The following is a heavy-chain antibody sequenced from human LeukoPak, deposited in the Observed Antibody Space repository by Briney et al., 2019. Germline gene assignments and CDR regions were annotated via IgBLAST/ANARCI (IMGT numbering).Heavy chain of an antibody. D-gene: IGHD3-9*01. J-gene: IGHJ4*02. V-gene: IGHV3-7*01. CDR3: ARGTSPFLTDFDY. Sequence: GGSLRLSCAASGFTFSNAWMNWVRQAPGKGLEWVANIKQDGSEEYYVDSVKGRFTISRDNAKNSLYLQMNSLRVEDTAVYYCARGTSPFLTDFDYWGQGNLVTVSS. CDR2: IKQDGSEE. CDR1: GFTFSNAW.